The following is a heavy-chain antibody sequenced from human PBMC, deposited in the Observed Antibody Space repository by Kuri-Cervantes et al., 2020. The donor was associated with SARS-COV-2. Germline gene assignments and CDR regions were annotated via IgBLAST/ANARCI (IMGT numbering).Heavy chain of an antibody. V-gene: IGHV1-18*01. Sequence: ASVKVSCKASGYSFTSYGISWVRQAPGQGLEWIGWINAYNGNTKYAQRLQGRVTMTTDTSTSTAYMELRSLRSDDTAVYYCATHDYGDHGGYWGQGTLVTVSS. J-gene: IGHJ4*02. CDR3: ATHDYGDHGGY. CDR1: GYSFTSYG. CDR2: INAYNGNT. D-gene: IGHD4-17*01.